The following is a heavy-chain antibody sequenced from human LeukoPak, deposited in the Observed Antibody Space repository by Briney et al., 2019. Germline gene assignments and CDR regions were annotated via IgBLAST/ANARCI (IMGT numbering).Heavy chain of an antibody. J-gene: IGHJ4*02. Sequence: SETLSLTCTVSGGSISSYYWSWIRQPAGKGLEWIGRIYTSGSTNYNPSLKSRVTMSVDKSKNQFSLKLSSVTAADTAVYYCASQYSSSWYLSKYFDYWGQGTLVTVSS. CDR2: IYTSGST. CDR1: GGSISSYY. D-gene: IGHD6-13*01. CDR3: ASQYSSSWYLSKYFDY. V-gene: IGHV4-4*07.